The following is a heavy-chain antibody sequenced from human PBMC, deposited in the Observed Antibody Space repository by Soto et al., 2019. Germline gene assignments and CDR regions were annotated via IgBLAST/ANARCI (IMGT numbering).Heavy chain of an antibody. D-gene: IGHD3-22*01. CDR2: IYYSGST. V-gene: IGHV4-59*01. J-gene: IGHJ4*02. Sequence: SETLSLTCTVSGGSISSYYWSWIRQPPGKGLEWIGYIYYSGSTNYNPSLKSRVTISVDTSKNQFSLKLSSVTAADTAVYYCARAGVVVTVFDYWGQGTLVTVSS. CDR3: ARAGVVVTVFDY. CDR1: GGSISSYY.